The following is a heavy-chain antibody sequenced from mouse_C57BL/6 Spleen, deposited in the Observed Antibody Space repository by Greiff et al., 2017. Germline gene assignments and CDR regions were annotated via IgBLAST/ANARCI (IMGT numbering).Heavy chain of an antibody. V-gene: IGHV7-3*01. J-gene: IGHJ4*01. CDR3: ARSSSFDYYAMDY. CDR2: IRNKANGYTT. D-gene: IGHD3-1*01. CDR1: GFTFTDYY. Sequence: EVKLVESGGGLVQPGGSLSLSCAASGFTFTDYYMSWVRQPPGKALEWLGFIRNKANGYTTEYSASVKGRFTISRDNSQSILYLQRNALRAEDSATYYCARSSSFDYYAMDYWGQGTSVTVSS.